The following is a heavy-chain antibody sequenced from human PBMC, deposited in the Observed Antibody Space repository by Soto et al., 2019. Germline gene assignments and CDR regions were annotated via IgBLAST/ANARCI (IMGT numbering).Heavy chain of an antibody. CDR1: GYTFTSYG. J-gene: IGHJ6*02. CDR2: ISAYNGNT. Sequence: QVPLVQSGAEVKKPGASVKVSCKASGYTFTSYGISWVRQAPGQGLEWMGWISAYNGNTNYAQKLQGRVTMTTDTSPRTAYTDPRSIRSNDTAVYYCARDSYYDNQWAPGTITPKNYGMYVWGQGTTVTVSS. V-gene: IGHV1-18*01. CDR3: ARDSYYDNQWAPGTITPKNYGMYV. D-gene: IGHD3-22*01.